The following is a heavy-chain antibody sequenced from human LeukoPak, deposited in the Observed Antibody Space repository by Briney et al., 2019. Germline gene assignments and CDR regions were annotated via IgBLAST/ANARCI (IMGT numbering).Heavy chain of an antibody. J-gene: IGHJ4*02. D-gene: IGHD6-19*01. CDR2: INHSGST. CDR1: GGSFSGYY. Sequence: PSETLSLTCAVYGGSFSGYYWSWIRQPPGKGLEWIGEINHSGSTNYNPSLKSRVTISVDTSKNQFSLKLSSVTAADTAVYYCARAGYSSGWRLIDYWGQGTLVTVSS. CDR3: ARAGYSSGWRLIDY. V-gene: IGHV4-34*01.